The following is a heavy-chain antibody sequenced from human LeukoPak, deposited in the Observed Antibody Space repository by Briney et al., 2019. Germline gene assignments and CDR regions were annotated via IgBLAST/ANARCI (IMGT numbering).Heavy chain of an antibody. V-gene: IGHV4-59*01. J-gene: IGHJ4*02. Sequence: SETLSLTCTVSGGSISSDYWSWIRQPPGKGREGIGYIYYLGATNYNPSLERRVAISPQPYKPQFSLKVTSVTAADTAVYYCPKEGSSGLFDSWGQGLLVTVSS. CDR1: GGSISSDY. D-gene: IGHD3-22*01. CDR2: IYYLGAT. CDR3: PKEGSSGLFDS.